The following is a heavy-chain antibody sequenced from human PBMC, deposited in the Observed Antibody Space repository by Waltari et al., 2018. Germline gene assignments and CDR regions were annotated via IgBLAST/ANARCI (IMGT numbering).Heavy chain of an antibody. CDR2: IYYNGAT. D-gene: IGHD1-26*01. V-gene: IGHV4-39*07. CDR1: GGSISSSSYY. CDR3: AREARVGASASGGY. Sequence: QLQLQESGPGLVKPSETLSLTCTVSGGSISSSSYYWGWIRQPPGKGLEWIATIYYNGATKYNPSLKSRVTISIDTSKNQFSLKLTSVTAADTAVYYCAREARVGASASGGYWGQGTLVTVSS. J-gene: IGHJ4*02.